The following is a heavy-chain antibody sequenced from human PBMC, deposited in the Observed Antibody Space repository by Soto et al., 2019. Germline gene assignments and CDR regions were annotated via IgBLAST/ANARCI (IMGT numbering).Heavy chain of an antibody. Sequence: GGSLRLSCAASGFTFGSYTMSWFRQAPGKGLEWVGFIRSKAYGGTTEYAASVKGRFTISRDDSKSIAYLQMNSLKTEDIAVYYCTRPPTVTNYYYYTDVWGKGTTVTVSS. V-gene: IGHV3-49*03. D-gene: IGHD4-4*01. J-gene: IGHJ6*03. CDR3: TRPPTVTNYYYYTDV. CDR1: GFTFGSYT. CDR2: IRSKAYGGTT.